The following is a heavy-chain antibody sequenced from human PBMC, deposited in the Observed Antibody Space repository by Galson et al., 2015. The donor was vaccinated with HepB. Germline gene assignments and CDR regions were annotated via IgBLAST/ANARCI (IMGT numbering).Heavy chain of an antibody. CDR2: ISSSSSTI. CDR3: ARDGVVYDFWSGYYFGGGAGYFDY. J-gene: IGHJ4*02. Sequence: SLRLSCAASGFTFSSYSMNWVRQAPGKGLEWGSYISSSSSTIYYADSVKGRFTISRDNAKNSLYLQMNSLRAEDTAVYYCARDGVVYDFWSGYYFGGGAGYFDYWGQGTLVTVSS. D-gene: IGHD3-3*01. CDR1: GFTFSSYS. V-gene: IGHV3-48*01.